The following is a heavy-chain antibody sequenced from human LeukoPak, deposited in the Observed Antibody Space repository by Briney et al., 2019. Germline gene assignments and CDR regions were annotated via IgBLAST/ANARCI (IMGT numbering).Heavy chain of an antibody. Sequence: GRSLRLSCAASGFTFSNYAMHWVRQAPGKGLEWVAVISNDEGNTYYADSVKGRFTISRDNSKNTLYLQLNSLRAEDTSVYYCARDSTYYYASGSSGPHYFDYWGQGTLVTVSS. D-gene: IGHD3-10*01. CDR1: GFTFSNYA. CDR3: ARDSTYYYASGSSGPHYFDY. V-gene: IGHV3-30*01. CDR2: ISNDEGNT. J-gene: IGHJ4*02.